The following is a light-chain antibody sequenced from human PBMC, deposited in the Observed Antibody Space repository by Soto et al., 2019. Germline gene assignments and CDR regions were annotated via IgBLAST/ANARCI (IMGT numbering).Light chain of an antibody. V-gene: IGLV1-44*01. Sequence: QSFLTQSPSASGTPGQRITIYCAGSTSSIGSNAVNWYQQFPGTAPTFLIYNDDQRPSGVPDRFSGSKSGTSASLAISGLHSEDEADYYCATWDDSLNAFVFGTGTKVTVL. CDR3: ATWDDSLNAFV. J-gene: IGLJ1*01. CDR1: TSSIGSNA. CDR2: NDD.